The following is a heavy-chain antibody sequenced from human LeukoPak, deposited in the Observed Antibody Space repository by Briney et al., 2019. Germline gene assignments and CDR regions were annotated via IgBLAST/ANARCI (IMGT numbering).Heavy chain of an antibody. CDR3: ARRSQYNWNDFFAFDY. CDR2: INHSGST. V-gene: IGHV4-34*01. D-gene: IGHD1-1*01. J-gene: IGHJ4*02. CDR1: GGSFSGYY. Sequence: SETLSLTCAVYGGSFSGYYWSWIRQPPGKGLEWIGEINHSGSTNYNPSPKSRVTISVDTSKNQFSLKLSSVTAADTAVYYCARRSQYNWNDFFAFDYWGQGTLVTVSS.